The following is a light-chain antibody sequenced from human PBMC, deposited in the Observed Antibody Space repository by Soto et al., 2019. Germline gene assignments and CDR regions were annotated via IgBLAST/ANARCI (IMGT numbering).Light chain of an antibody. CDR3: QQYRDYPLT. J-gene: IGKJ4*01. CDR1: QGIGIY. V-gene: IGKV1-16*01. Sequence: DIQMTQSPSSLSASVGDRVTITCRASQGIGIYIAWFQQKAGKAPKSLIYDASSLQGGVPSRFSGSRSGTDFTLTITSLQPEDFATYYCQQYRDYPLTFGGGTKVEIK. CDR2: DAS.